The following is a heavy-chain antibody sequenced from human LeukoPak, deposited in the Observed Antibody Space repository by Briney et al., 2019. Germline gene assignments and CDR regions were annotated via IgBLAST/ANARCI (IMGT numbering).Heavy chain of an antibody. V-gene: IGHV3-30*18. D-gene: IGHD2-2*01. Sequence: GGSLRLSCAASGFTFSSYGMHWVRQAPGKGLEWVAVISYDGSNKYYADSVKGRFTISRDNSKNTLYLQMNSLRAEDTAVYYCAKGPEGYPPDYWGQGTLVTVSS. CDR3: AKGPEGYPPDY. CDR2: ISYDGSNK. J-gene: IGHJ4*02. CDR1: GFTFSSYG.